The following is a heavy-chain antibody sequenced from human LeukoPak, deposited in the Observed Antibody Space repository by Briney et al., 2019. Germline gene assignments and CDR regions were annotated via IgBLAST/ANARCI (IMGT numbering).Heavy chain of an antibody. D-gene: IGHD2-2*01. V-gene: IGHV1-69*13. CDR2: IIPIFGTA. CDR3: ARESKRYCSSTSCNDY. CDR1: GGTFSSYA. Sequence: ASVKVSCKASGGTFSSYAISWVRQAPGQGLEWMGGIIPIFGTANYAQKFQGRVTITADESTSTVYMELSSLRSEDTAVYYCARESKRYCSSTSCNDYWGQGTLVTVSS. J-gene: IGHJ4*02.